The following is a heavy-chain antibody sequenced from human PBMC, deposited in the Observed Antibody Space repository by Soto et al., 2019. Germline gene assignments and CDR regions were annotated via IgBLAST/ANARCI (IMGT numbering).Heavy chain of an antibody. CDR3: ARGGTRLRYFDWLPDDGMDV. V-gene: IGHV1-69*01. CDR1: GGTFSSYA. Sequence: QVQLVQSGAEVKKPGSSVKVSCKASGGTFSSYAISWVRQAPGQGLEWMGGIIPIFGTANYAQKFQGRVTITADESTSTAYMELSSLRSEDTAVYYCARGGTRLRYFDWLPDDGMDVWGQGTTVTVSS. CDR2: IIPIFGTA. D-gene: IGHD3-9*01. J-gene: IGHJ6*02.